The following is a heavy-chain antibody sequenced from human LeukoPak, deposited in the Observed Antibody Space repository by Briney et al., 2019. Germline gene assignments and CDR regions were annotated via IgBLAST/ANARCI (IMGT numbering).Heavy chain of an antibody. CDR1: GGSISSYY. J-gene: IGHJ4*02. Sequence: SETLSLTCTVSGGSISSYYWSWIRQPPGKGLEWIGEINHSGSTNYNPSLKSRVTISVDTSKNQFSLKLSSVTAADTAVYYCAQSGYSYGYVYWGQGTLVTVSS. CDR2: INHSGST. D-gene: IGHD5-18*01. CDR3: AQSGYSYGYVY. V-gene: IGHV4-34*01.